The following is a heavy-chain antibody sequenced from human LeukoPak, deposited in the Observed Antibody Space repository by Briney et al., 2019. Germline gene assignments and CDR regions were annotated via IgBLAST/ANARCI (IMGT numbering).Heavy chain of an antibody. CDR1: GYYFSGFY. CDR3: GRVGTAGTTSPFDY. V-gene: IGHV1-2*02. Sequence: ASVTVSCKASGYYFSGFYIHWVRQTPGQGLEWMGWINPNRGGTNYAQNFQGRATMTRDTSISTAYMELSRLRSDATAMYYCGRVGTAGTTSPFDYSGQGTLVTVSS. D-gene: IGHD1-1*01. J-gene: IGHJ4*02. CDR2: INPNRGGT.